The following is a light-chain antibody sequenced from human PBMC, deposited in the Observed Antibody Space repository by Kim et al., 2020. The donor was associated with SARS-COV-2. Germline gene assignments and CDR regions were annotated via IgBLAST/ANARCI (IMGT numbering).Light chain of an antibody. CDR3: QAWDSSTVV. J-gene: IGLJ2*01. V-gene: IGLV3-1*01. CDR2: QDS. CDR1: KLGDKY. Sequence: VAPGQTASITASGDKLGDKYACWYQQKPGQSPVLVIYQDSKRPSGIPERFSGSNSGNTATLTISGTQAMDEADYYCQAWDSSTVVFGGGTQLTVL.